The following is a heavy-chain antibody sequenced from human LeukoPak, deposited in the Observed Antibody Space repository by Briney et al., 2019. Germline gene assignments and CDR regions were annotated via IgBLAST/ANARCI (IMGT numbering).Heavy chain of an antibody. J-gene: IGHJ3*02. V-gene: IGHV3-23*01. D-gene: IGHD1-1*01. Sequence: GGSLRLSCAASGFTVSSNYITWVRQAPGQGLEWFSVISGSAGSTYYADSVKGRFTISRDNSKNTLYLQMNSLRAEDTAVYYCAKDRTILMDAFDIWGQGTMVTVSS. CDR3: AKDRTILMDAFDI. CDR1: GFTVSSNY. CDR2: ISGSAGST.